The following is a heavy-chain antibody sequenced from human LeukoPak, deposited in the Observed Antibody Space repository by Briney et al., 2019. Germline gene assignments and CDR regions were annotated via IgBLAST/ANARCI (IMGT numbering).Heavy chain of an antibody. D-gene: IGHD4-17*01. CDR2: ISSSSSYI. CDR1: GFTFSSYS. Sequence: GGSLRLSCAASGFTFSSYSMNWVRQAPGKGLEWVSSISSSSSYIYYADSVKGRFTISRDNAKNSLYLQMNSLRAEDTAVYYCARRGDYAGGLGYYGMDVWGQGTTVTVSS. J-gene: IGHJ6*02. CDR3: ARRGDYAGGLGYYGMDV. V-gene: IGHV3-21*01.